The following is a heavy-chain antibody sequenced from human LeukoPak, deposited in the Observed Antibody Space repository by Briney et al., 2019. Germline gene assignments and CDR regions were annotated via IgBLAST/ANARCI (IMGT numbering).Heavy chain of an antibody. D-gene: IGHD5-24*01. CDR1: GGSISSYY. CDR2: IYYSGST. CDR3: ARGSDGHNPVDY. J-gene: IGHJ4*02. Sequence: SETLSLTCTVSGGSISSYYWSWIRQPPGKGLEWIGYIYYSGSTNYNPSLKSRVTISVDTSKNQFSLKLSSVTAADTAVYYCARGSDGHNPVDYWGQGTLVTVSS. V-gene: IGHV4-59*01.